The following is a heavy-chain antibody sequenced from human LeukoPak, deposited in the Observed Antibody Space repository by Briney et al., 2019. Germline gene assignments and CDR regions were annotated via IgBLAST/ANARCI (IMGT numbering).Heavy chain of an antibody. CDR2: ISAYNGNT. CDR1: GYTFTSYG. J-gene: IGHJ4*02. CDR3: AREEGSGSYFGEGY. V-gene: IGHV1-18*01. D-gene: IGHD3-10*01. Sequence: ASVKVSCKASGYTFTSYGISWVRQAPGQGLEWMGWISAYNGNTNYAQKLQGRVTMTTDTSTSTAYMELRSLRSDDTAVYYCAREEGSGSYFGEGYWGQGTPVTVSS.